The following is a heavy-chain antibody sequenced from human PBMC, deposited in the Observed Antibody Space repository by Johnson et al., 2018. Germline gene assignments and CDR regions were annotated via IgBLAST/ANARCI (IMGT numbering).Heavy chain of an antibody. CDR2: ISWNSGSI. V-gene: IGHV3-9*01. J-gene: IGHJ6*02. Sequence: VQLVESGGGLVQPGRSLRLSCAASVFTFDDYAMHWVRQAPGKGLEWVSGISWNSGSIGYADSVKGRFTISRDNAKNSLYLQMTSLRAEDTALYSCAKDILIAAAGAVDYCYGMDVWGQGTTVTVSS. D-gene: IGHD6-13*01. CDR3: AKDILIAAAGAVDYCYGMDV. CDR1: VFTFDDYA.